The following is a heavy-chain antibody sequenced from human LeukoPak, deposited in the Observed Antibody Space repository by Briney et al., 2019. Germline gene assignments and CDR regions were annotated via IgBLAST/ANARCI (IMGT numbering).Heavy chain of an antibody. V-gene: IGHV3-74*01. J-gene: IGHJ4*02. CDR2: INSDGSST. CDR3: AREAPGIVGAHFDY. D-gene: IGHD1-26*01. Sequence: GGSLRLSCAASGFTFSSYWMHWVRQAPGKGLAWVSRINSDGSSTSYADSVKGRFTISRDNAKNTLYLQMNSLRAEDTAVYYCAREAPGIVGAHFDYWGQGTLVTVSS. CDR1: GFTFSSYW.